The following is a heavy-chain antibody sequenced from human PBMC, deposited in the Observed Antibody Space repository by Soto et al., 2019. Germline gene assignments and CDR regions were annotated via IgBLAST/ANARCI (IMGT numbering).Heavy chain of an antibody. D-gene: IGHD5-18*01. Sequence: SETLSLTCAASGYSISSSNWWGWIRQPPGKGLEWIGYIYYSGTTYYNPSLKSRVTMSVDTSKSQFSLKLSSVTAADTAVYYCAKDSGYNYGYFRWFDPWGQGTLVT. V-gene: IGHV4-28*03. CDR1: GYSISSSNW. J-gene: IGHJ5*02. CDR3: AKDSGYNYGYFRWFDP. CDR2: IYYSGTT.